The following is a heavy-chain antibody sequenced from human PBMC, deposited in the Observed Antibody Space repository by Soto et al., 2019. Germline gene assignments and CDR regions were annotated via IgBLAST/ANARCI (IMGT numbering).Heavy chain of an antibody. CDR1: GFNFGTYA. CDR2: SAGSGSSR. Sequence: EVQLLESGGGLVQPGGSLRLACAASGFNFGTYAMGWVRQAPGRGLEWVSSAGSGSSRYYAGSVRGRFTVSRDTSKSTLYLEMSSLRDEDTALYYCVKFRGQAYSYYHMDCWGKGTTVTVSS. J-gene: IGHJ6*03. V-gene: IGHV3-23*01. CDR3: VKFRGQAYSYYHMDC.